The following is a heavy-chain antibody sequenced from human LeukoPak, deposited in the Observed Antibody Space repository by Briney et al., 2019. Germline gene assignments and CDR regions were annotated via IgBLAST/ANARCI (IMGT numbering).Heavy chain of an antibody. CDR3: ARDETVTKTNYFDY. CDR1: GFTFSSYG. Sequence: GRSLRLSCAASGFTFSSYGMHWVRQAPGKGLEWVAVISYDGSNKYYADPVKGRFTISRDNSKNTLYLQMNSLRAEDTAVYYCARDETVTKTNYFDYWGQGTLVTVSS. D-gene: IGHD4-17*01. V-gene: IGHV3-30*03. CDR2: ISYDGSNK. J-gene: IGHJ4*02.